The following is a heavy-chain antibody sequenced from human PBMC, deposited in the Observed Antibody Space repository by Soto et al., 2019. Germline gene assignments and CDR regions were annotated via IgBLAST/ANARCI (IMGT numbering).Heavy chain of an antibody. CDR2: ISGSGATT. CDR3: AREQCSPLERYCAEGAVDWVDP. CDR1: GFSFSTYA. D-gene: IGHD2-8*01. V-gene: IGHV3-23*01. J-gene: IGHJ5*02. Sequence: VGSLRLSCAASGFSFSTYAMSWVRQAPGKGLEWVSAISGSGATTFYADSMKGRFTIPRDNSRDTLYLQMNSLRADDTAVYFCAREQCSPLERYCAEGAVDWVDPRGGGTMVHVYS.